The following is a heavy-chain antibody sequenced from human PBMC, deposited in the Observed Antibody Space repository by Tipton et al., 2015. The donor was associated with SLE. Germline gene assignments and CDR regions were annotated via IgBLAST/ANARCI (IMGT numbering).Heavy chain of an antibody. Sequence: TLSLTCTVSGASVSSHYWNWIRQPAGKGLEWIGRIYISGSTSYNPSLRSRLPMSVDTSKNQFSLKMNSVTAADTAVYYCARGVIFKGFDSWGQGTLVTVSS. CDR2: IYISGST. CDR1: GASVSSHY. V-gene: IGHV4-4*07. CDR3: ARGVIFKGFDS. D-gene: IGHD2/OR15-2a*01. J-gene: IGHJ5*01.